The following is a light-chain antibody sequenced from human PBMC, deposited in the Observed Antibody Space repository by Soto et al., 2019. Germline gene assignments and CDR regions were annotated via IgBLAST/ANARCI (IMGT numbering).Light chain of an antibody. V-gene: IGLV2-14*01. CDR3: SSVTSSSTWV. J-gene: IGLJ3*02. Sequence: QSVLTQPASVSGSPGQSITISCTGTSGDIGCYNSVSWYQQHPGKAPKLLIYEVVKRPSGVSNRFSGSKSGNTASLTISGLHADDEADDYCSSVTSSSTWVFGGGTKLTVL. CDR2: EVV. CDR1: SGDIGCYNS.